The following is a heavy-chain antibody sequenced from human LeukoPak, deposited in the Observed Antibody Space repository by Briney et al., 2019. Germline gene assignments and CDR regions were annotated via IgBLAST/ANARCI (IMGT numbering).Heavy chain of an antibody. CDR2: IYYSGST. J-gene: IGHJ4*02. CDR3: ARGTIVGPVPFEY. Sequence: PSETLSFARTVPGNSISSYYGSWLRHPPGKGLEWIGYIYYSGSTNNNPSPKSRVTISVDTPKNQFSLKLSSVTAADTAVYHCARGTIVGPVPFEYWGQGTLVTVSS. CDR1: GNSISSYY. V-gene: IGHV4-59*01. D-gene: IGHD1-26*01.